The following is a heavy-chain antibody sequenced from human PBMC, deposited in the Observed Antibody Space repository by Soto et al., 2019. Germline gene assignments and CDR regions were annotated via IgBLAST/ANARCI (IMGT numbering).Heavy chain of an antibody. J-gene: IGHJ1*01. CDR2: IYSGGST. D-gene: IGHD2-21*02. CDR1: GFTVSSNY. V-gene: IGHV3-53*01. Sequence: GGSLRLSCAASGFTVSSNYMSWVRQAPGKGLEWVSVIYSGGSTYCADSVKGRFTISRDNSKNTLYLQMNSLRAEDTAVYYCAPTYCGGDCYVYSESFQPWGKGPLVTVSS. CDR3: APTYCGGDCYVYSESFQP.